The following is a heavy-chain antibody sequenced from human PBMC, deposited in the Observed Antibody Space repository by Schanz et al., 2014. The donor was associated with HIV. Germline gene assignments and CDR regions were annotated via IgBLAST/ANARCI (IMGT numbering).Heavy chain of an antibody. V-gene: IGHV3-30*18. CDR1: GFTFSSYG. CDR3: ANTEFPYSSSSDYYYGMDV. D-gene: IGHD6-6*01. Sequence: QVQLVESGGGVVQPGRSLRLSCAVSGFTFSSYGMHWVRQAPGKGLEWVAVISHDGGNKHYGDSVKGRFTISRDNSKNTLYLQMSSLREEDTAVYYCANTEFPYSSSSDYYYGMDVWGQGTTVTVSS. J-gene: IGHJ6*02. CDR2: ISHDGGNK.